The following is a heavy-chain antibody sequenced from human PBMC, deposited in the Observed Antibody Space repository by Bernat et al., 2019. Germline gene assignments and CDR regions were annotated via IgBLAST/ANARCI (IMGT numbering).Heavy chain of an antibody. CDR2: IKTKAAGGTT. J-gene: IGHJ4*02. V-gene: IGHV3-15*01. CDR1: GFSASDAW. CDR3: TTEQLTGRVDY. Sequence: LVESGGGLVKPGGSLRLSCAVSGFSASDAWMAWVRQAPGKGPEWVGRIKTKAAGGTTEYIAPVKGRFTVSRDDSKNTLYLQMNSLKIEDTAVYYCTTEQLTGRVDYWGQGTLVTVSS. D-gene: IGHD3-9*01.